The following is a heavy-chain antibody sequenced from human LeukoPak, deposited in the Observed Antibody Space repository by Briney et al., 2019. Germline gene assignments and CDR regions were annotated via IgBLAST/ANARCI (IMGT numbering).Heavy chain of an antibody. CDR1: GFTFSSSW. J-gene: IGHJ4*02. D-gene: IGHD3-16*01. V-gene: IGHV3-7*01. CDR3: ARARSTFGGVITI. Sequence: PGGSLRLSCAASGFTFSSSWMSWVRQAPGKGLEGVANIKQDGSEKYYVDSVKGRFTISRDNAKNSLYLQMNSLRAEDTAVYYCARARSTFGGVITIWGQGTLVTVSS. CDR2: IKQDGSEK.